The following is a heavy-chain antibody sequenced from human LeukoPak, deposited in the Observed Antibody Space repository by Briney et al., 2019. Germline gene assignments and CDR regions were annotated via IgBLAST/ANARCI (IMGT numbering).Heavy chain of an antibody. J-gene: IGHJ6*03. Sequence: GGSLRLSCAASGFTFSSYAMHWVRQAPGKGLEWVAVISYDGSNKYYADSVKGRFTISRDNSKNTLYLQMNSLRADDTAVYYCARDLRYSSGWSASGMDVWGKGTTVTISS. CDR1: GFTFSSYA. CDR3: ARDLRYSSGWSASGMDV. CDR2: ISYDGSNK. V-gene: IGHV3-30*01. D-gene: IGHD6-19*01.